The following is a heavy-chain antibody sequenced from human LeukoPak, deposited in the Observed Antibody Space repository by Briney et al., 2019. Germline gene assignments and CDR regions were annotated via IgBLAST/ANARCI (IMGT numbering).Heavy chain of an antibody. J-gene: IGHJ4*02. CDR3: ARGRDGYNELDY. D-gene: IGHD5-24*01. Sequence: SETLSLTCIVSGGSISSYYWSWIRQPPGKGLEWIGYIYYSGSTNYNPSLKSRVTISVDTSKNQFSLKLSSVTAADTAVYYCARGRDGYNELDYWGQGTLVTVSS. CDR2: IYYSGST. V-gene: IGHV4-59*01. CDR1: GGSISSYY.